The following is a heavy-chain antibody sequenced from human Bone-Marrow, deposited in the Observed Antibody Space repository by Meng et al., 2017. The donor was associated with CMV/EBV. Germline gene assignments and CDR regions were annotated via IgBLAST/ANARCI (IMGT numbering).Heavy chain of an antibody. V-gene: IGHV1-8*03. Sequence: ASVKVSCKASGYTFTSYDINWVRQATGQGLEWMGWMNPNSGNTGYAQKFQGRVTITRNTSISTAYMELSSLRSEDTAVYYCARGGTGTLSTSFDPWGQGTLVTVSS. D-gene: IGHD2-15*01. CDR3: ARGGTGTLSTSFDP. J-gene: IGHJ5*02. CDR1: GYTFTSYD. CDR2: MNPNSGNT.